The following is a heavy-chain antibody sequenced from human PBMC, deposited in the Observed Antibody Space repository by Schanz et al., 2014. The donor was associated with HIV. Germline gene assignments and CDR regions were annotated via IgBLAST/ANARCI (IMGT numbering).Heavy chain of an antibody. V-gene: IGHV3-23*01. CDR3: AKGRRYFDWLLPDY. D-gene: IGHD3-9*01. Sequence: EVQLLESGGGLVQPGGSLRLSCAASGFTFSSYAMSWVRQAPGKGLEWVSGISGSGGSTYYADSVKGRFAISRDNSKNTLYLQMNRLRAEDTAVYYCAKGRRYFDWLLPDYWGQGTLVTVSS. J-gene: IGHJ4*02. CDR1: GFTFSSYA. CDR2: ISGSGGST.